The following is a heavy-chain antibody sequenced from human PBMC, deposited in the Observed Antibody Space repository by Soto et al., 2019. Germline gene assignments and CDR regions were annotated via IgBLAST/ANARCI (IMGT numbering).Heavy chain of an antibody. CDR3: VREGDSGFFS. J-gene: IGHJ5*02. CDR1: GFTFGDYW. CDR2: TKQDESEK. V-gene: IGHV3-7*01. Sequence: EVHLVESGGGLVQPGGSLRLSCSTSGFTFGDYWMSWVRQAPGKRLEWVANTKQDESEKYYVGSVRGRFTISRDNAKNSLYLKMNSLRAEDTAVYFCVREGDSGFFSWGQGTLVSVSS. D-gene: IGHD6-25*01.